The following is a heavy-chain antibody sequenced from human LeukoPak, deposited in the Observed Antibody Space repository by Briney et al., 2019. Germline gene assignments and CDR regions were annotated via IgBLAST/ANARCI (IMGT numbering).Heavy chain of an antibody. CDR3: ARALLTGSFDY. D-gene: IGHD3-9*01. Sequence: QVQLQESGPGLVKPSETLSLTCTVSGGSISSYYWSWIRQPPGKGLGWIGYIYYSGSTNYNPSLKSRVTISVDTSKNQFSLKLSSVTAADTAVYYCARALLTGSFDYWGQGTLVTVSS. CDR2: IYYSGST. J-gene: IGHJ4*02. CDR1: GGSISSYY. V-gene: IGHV4-59*01.